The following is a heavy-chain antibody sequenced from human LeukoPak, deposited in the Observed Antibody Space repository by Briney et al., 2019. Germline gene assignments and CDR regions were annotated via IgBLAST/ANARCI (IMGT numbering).Heavy chain of an antibody. J-gene: IGHJ4*02. D-gene: IGHD6-19*01. V-gene: IGHV1-2*02. CDR3: ATDTSGWYPRPFDY. Sequence: ASVKVSCKASGYTFTGNYMHWVRQAPGQGLEWMAWINPNSGGTNYAQKFQDRVTVTRDTSISTAYMELSRLRSDDTAVYYCATDTSGWYPRPFDYWGQGTLVTVSS. CDR2: INPNSGGT. CDR1: GYTFTGNY.